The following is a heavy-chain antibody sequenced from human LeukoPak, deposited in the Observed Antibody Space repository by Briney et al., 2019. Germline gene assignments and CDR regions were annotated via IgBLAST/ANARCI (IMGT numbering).Heavy chain of an antibody. V-gene: IGHV3-9*01. J-gene: IGHJ3*02. CDR2: ISWNSGSI. CDR1: GFTFSSYW. CDR3: AKWRGYSYGWGAFDI. Sequence: GGSLRLSCAASGFTFSSYWMSWVRQAPGKGLEWVSGISWNSGSIGYADSVKGRFTISRDNAKNSLYLQMNSLRAEDTALYYCAKWRGYSYGWGAFDIWGQGTMVTVSS. D-gene: IGHD5-18*01.